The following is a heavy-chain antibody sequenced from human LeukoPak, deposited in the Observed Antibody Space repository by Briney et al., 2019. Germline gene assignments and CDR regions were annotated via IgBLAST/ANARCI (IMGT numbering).Heavy chain of an antibody. CDR1: GFTFSSYE. D-gene: IGHD2-15*01. CDR2: IYHSGST. Sequence: GSLRLSCAASGFTFSSYEMNWVRQAPGKGLEWIGEIYHSGSTNYNPSLKSRVTISVDTSKNQFSLKLSSVTAADTAVYYCARDRSRPSSLLNHPYWYFDLWGRGTLVTVSS. V-gene: IGHV4-59*01. J-gene: IGHJ2*01. CDR3: ARDRSRPSSLLNHPYWYFDL.